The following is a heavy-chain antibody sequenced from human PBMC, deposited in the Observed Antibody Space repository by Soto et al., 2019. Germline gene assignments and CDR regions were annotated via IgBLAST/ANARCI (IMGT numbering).Heavy chain of an antibody. CDR3: ASSSGSYWQLDY. Sequence: QVQLVQSGAEVKKPRASVKVSFKSSGYNFTSDAMHWVRKAPGQRLEWMGWINAGNGNTKYSQKFQGRVTITRDTSASTAYMELSSLRSEDTAVYYCASSSGSYWQLDYWGQGTLVTVSS. V-gene: IGHV1-3*01. CDR2: INAGNGNT. J-gene: IGHJ4*02. CDR1: GYNFTSDA. D-gene: IGHD1-26*01.